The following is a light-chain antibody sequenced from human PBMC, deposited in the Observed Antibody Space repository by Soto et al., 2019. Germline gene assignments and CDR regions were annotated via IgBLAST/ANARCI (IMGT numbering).Light chain of an antibody. CDR3: CSYAGNGAWL. CDR2: EVN. V-gene: IGLV2-23*02. Sequence: QSALTQPASVSGSPGQSITISCAGSGGDVGHYDLLSWYQQIPGKAPKLIIFEVNRRPSGVSDRFSGFKSGNTASLTISGLQAEDEADFFCCSYAGNGAWLFGGGTKLTVL. J-gene: IGLJ3*02. CDR1: GGDVGHYDL.